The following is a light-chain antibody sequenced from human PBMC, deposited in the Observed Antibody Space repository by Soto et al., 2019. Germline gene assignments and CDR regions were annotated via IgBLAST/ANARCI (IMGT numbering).Light chain of an antibody. V-gene: IGLV4-69*01. J-gene: IGLJ2*01. CDR2: INSDGSH. Sequence: QPVLTQSPSASASLGASVKLTCTLSSGHSRNAIAWHQQQPGKGPRYLMKINSDGSHIKGDGIPDRFSGSSSGAERYLTISSLQSEDEADYHCRTWGTGIHVVFGGGTKLTVL. CDR3: RTWGTGIHVV. CDR1: SGHSRNA.